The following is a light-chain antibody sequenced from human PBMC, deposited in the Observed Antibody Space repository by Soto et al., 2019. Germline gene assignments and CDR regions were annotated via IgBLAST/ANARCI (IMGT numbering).Light chain of an antibody. V-gene: IGKV1-27*01. CDR3: QKYDRAPFT. CDR1: QSISSD. J-gene: IGKJ3*01. CDR2: GAS. Sequence: DIQMTQSPFSLSASVAARVTITCRTSQSISSDFNWYQQKPGRLPKLLLFGASTLQSGVPARFSGSGSGTLFTLTINGLLPEDVATYYCQKYDRAPFTFGPGTKVDIK.